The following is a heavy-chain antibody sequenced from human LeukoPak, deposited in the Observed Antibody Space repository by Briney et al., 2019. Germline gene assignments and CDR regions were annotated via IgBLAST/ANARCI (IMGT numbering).Heavy chain of an antibody. CDR1: GFTFSSYA. V-gene: IGHV3-23*01. CDR3: AQRGKGYSIDY. Sequence: SGGSLRLSCAASGFTFSSYAMSWVRQAPGKGLEWVSAISGSGGSTYYADSVKGRFTISRDNSENTLYLQMNSLRAEDTAVYYCAQRGKGYSIDYWGQGTLVTVSS. D-gene: IGHD1-26*01. J-gene: IGHJ4*02. CDR2: ISGSGGST.